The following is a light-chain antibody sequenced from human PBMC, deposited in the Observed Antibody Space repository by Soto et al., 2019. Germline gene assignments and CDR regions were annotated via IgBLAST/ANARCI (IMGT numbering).Light chain of an antibody. CDR1: SSDVGGYKY. J-gene: IGLJ1*01. CDR2: EVN. V-gene: IGLV2-8*01. CDR3: SSYAGINNLGV. Sequence: QSALTQPPSASGSPGQSVTISCTGTSSDVGGYKYVSWYQQHPGKAPKLMIFEVNKRPSGVPDRFSGSMSGNTASLTVSGLQAEDDADYYCSSYAGINNLGVFGTGTKLTVL.